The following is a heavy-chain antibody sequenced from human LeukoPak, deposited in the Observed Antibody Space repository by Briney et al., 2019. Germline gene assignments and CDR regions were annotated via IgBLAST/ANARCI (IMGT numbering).Heavy chain of an antibody. J-gene: IGHJ6*02. CDR3: ARNPECGTACFYRMDV. CDR2: IYYREST. D-gene: IGHD2-15*01. V-gene: IGHV4-59*11. Sequence: SEPLSLTCTVSGGSIRSHYWRWIRQPPGKGLEWIGSIYYRESTYYNPSLKRRVTISLDTSRNQFSLRLTSVTAADTAVYYCARNPECGTACFYRMDVWGQGTT. CDR1: GGSIRSHY.